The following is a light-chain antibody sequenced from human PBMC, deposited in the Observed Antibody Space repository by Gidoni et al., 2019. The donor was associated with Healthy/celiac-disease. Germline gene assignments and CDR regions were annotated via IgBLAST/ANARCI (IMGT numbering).Light chain of an antibody. Sequence: QSALTQPASMSGSPGQSLTISCTGTSSDVGSYNLVSWYQQHPGKAPKLMIYEGSKRPSGVSNRFSGSKSGNTASLTISGLQAEDEADYYCCSYAGSSTWVFGGGTTLTVL. V-gene: IGLV2-23*01. CDR1: SSDVGSYNL. CDR2: EGS. J-gene: IGLJ3*02. CDR3: CSYAGSSTWV.